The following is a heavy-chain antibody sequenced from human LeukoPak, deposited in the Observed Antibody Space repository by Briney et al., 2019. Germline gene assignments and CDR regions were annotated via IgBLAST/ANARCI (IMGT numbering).Heavy chain of an antibody. CDR1: GFTFSSYG. J-gene: IGHJ4*02. CDR3: AKLTVDDSSGFFVDY. D-gene: IGHD3-22*01. CDR2: IRYDGSNK. V-gene: IGHV3-30*02. Sequence: PGGSLRLSCAASGFTFSSYGMHWVRQAPGKGLEWVAFIRYDGSNKYYADSVKGRFTISRDNSKNTLYLQMNSLRAEDTAVYYCAKLTVDDSSGFFVDYWGQGTLVTVSS.